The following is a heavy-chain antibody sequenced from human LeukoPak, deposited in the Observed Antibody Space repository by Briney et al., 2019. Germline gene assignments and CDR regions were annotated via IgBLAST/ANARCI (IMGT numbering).Heavy chain of an antibody. CDR3: ARTNYYIAAADDI. CDR2: INPNSGGT. CDR1: GYTFTGYY. Sequence: ASVKVSCKASGYTFTGYYMHRVRQAPGQGLEWMGWINPNSGGTNYAQKFQGRVTMTRDTSISTAYMELSRLRSDDTAVYYCARTNYYIAAADDIWGQGTMVTVSS. J-gene: IGHJ3*02. D-gene: IGHD6-13*01. V-gene: IGHV1-2*02.